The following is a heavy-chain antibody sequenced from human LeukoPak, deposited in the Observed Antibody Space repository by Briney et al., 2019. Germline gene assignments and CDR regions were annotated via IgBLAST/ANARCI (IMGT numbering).Heavy chain of an antibody. CDR3: AHSLSTGSSDY. V-gene: IGHV4-30-4*01. Sequence: SETLSLTCTVSGGSISSGDYYWSWIRQPPGKGLEWIGYIYYSGSTYYNPSLKSRVTISVDTSKNQFSLKLRSVTAADTAVYYCAHSLSTGSSDYWGQGTLVTVSS. D-gene: IGHD5/OR15-5a*01. J-gene: IGHJ4*02. CDR2: IYYSGST. CDR1: GGSISSGDYY.